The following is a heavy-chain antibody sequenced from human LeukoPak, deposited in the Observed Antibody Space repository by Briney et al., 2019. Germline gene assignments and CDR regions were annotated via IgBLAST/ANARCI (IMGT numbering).Heavy chain of an antibody. J-gene: IGHJ4*02. CDR1: GGSISSHY. CDR3: ARCVPGGKYCDY. Sequence: SETRSLTCTVSGGSISSHYWSWIRQPPGKGLEWIGYIYYSGSTNYNSSLKSRVTISVDTSKNQFSLKLSSVTVADTAVYYCARCVPGGKYCDYWGQGTLVTVSS. D-gene: IGHD4-23*01. V-gene: IGHV4-59*08. CDR2: IYYSGST.